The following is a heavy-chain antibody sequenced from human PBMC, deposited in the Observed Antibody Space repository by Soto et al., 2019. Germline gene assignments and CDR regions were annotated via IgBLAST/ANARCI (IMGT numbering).Heavy chain of an antibody. J-gene: IGHJ5*02. Sequence: QVQLVQSGAEVKKPGSSVKVSCKASGGTFSSYAISWVRQAPGQGLEWMGGIIPIFGTANYAQKFQGRVTITADESTRTAYMELSSLRSEYPDVYYCARSRREISGYVRDWFDPWGQGTLVTVSS. CDR2: IIPIFGTA. CDR1: GGTFSSYA. CDR3: ARSRREISGYVRDWFDP. D-gene: IGHD5-12*01. V-gene: IGHV1-69*01.